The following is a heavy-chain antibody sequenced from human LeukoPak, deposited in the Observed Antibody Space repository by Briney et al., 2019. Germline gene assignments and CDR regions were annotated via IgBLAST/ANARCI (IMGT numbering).Heavy chain of an antibody. CDR3: AKDGLQIVVVPAATFYYYYYMDV. J-gene: IGHJ6*03. Sequence: GGSLRLSCAASGFTFSSYGMSWVRQAPGKGLEWVSAISGSGGSTYYADSVKGRFTISRDNSKNTLYLQMNSPRAEDTAVYYCAKDGLQIVVVPAATFYYYYYMDVWGKGTTVTISS. V-gene: IGHV3-23*01. CDR1: GFTFSSYG. D-gene: IGHD2-2*01. CDR2: ISGSGGST.